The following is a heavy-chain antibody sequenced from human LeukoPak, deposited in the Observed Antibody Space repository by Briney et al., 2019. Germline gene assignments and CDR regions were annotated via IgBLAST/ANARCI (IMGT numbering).Heavy chain of an antibody. D-gene: IGHD5-12*01. Sequence: GGSLTLSCAASGFTFSSYAMSWVRQAPGKGLEWVSAISGSGGSTYYADSVKGRFTISRDNSKNTLYLQMNSLRAEDTAVYYCAKDGYSGYKDPYYFDYWGQGTLGTVSA. CDR1: GFTFSSYA. J-gene: IGHJ4*02. V-gene: IGHV3-23*01. CDR3: AKDGYSGYKDPYYFDY. CDR2: ISGSGGST.